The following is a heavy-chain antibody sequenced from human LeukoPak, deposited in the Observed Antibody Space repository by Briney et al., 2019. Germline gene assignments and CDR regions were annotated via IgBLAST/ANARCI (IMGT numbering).Heavy chain of an antibody. CDR3: ARHDSWAGWFDP. Sequence: GGSLRLSCAASGFTVSDNYMSWVRQAPGKGLEWVSVIYSGGTTYSADSVKGRFTISRHNSKNTLYLQMNSLRAEDTAVYYCARHDSWAGWFDPWGQGTLVTVSS. J-gene: IGHJ5*02. V-gene: IGHV3-53*01. CDR2: IYSGGTT. D-gene: IGHD3-22*01. CDR1: GFTVSDNY.